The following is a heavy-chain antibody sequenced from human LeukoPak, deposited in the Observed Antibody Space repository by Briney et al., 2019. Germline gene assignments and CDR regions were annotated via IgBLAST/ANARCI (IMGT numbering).Heavy chain of an antibody. J-gene: IGHJ3*02. Sequence: PGGSLRLSCSVSELSFSRYPMHWVRQAPGKGLEYASAISSNGGSTYYADSVKGRFTISRDNSKNTMYLQMNSLRGEDTAVYYCVKDQAGTTGNAFDIWGQGTVVTVSS. CDR3: VKDQAGTTGNAFDI. CDR1: ELSFSRYP. CDR2: ISSNGGST. V-gene: IGHV3-64D*06. D-gene: IGHD1-1*01.